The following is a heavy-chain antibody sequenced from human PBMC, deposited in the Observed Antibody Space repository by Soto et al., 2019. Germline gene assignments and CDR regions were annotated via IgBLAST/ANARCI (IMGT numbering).Heavy chain of an antibody. V-gene: IGHV2-5*02. J-gene: IGHJ4*02. CDR3: AHRYLGYPLDY. CDR2: IYWDDDK. D-gene: IGHD5-12*01. Sequence: QITLKESGPTLVKPTQTLTLTCTFSGFSLNTHTVGVGWIRQPQGKALEWLGFIYWDDDKRYSTYLKNRLTITKDTSKNQVVLTMTNMDPVDTGTYYCAHRYLGYPLDYWGQGTLVTVSS. CDR1: GFSLNTHTVG.